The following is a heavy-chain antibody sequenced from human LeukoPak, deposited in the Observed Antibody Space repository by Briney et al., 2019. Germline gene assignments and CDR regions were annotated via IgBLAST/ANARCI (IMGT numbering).Heavy chain of an antibody. CDR1: GFTVSSNY. J-gene: IGHJ6*03. V-gene: IGHV3-9*01. CDR3: AKDCSSGWYRGYYYYYMDV. Sequence: GGSLRLSCAASGFTVSSNYMHWVRQAPGKGLEWVSGISWNSGSIAYADSVKGRFTISRDNSKNTLYLQMNSLRAEDTAVYYCAKDCSSGWYRGYYYYYMDVWGKGTTVTISS. CDR2: ISWNSGSI. D-gene: IGHD6-19*01.